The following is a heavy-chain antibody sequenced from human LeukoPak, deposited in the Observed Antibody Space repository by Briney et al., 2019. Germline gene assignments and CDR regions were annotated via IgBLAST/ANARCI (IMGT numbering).Heavy chain of an antibody. D-gene: IGHD2-15*01. Sequence: SETLSLTCTVSGGSIGSSSYSWGWIRQPPGKGLEWTGTIYYTGRTYYNPSLESRLTISVDTSKNQFSLKLTSVTAADTAIYYCAQSLGSGNWIGNWFDPWGQGTLVTVSS. V-gene: IGHV4-39*01. CDR3: AQSLGSGNWIGNWFDP. J-gene: IGHJ5*02. CDR1: GGSIGSSSYS. CDR2: IYYTGRT.